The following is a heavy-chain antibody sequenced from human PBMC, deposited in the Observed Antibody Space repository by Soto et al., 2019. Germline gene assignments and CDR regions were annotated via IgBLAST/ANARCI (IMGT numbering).Heavy chain of an antibody. CDR2: IYYSGST. CDR3: ARGIAAAGGDYYYGMDV. Sequence: SETLCLTCTVSGGSVSSGSYYWSWIRQPPGKGLEWIGYIYYSGSTNYNPSLKSRVTISVDTSKNQFSLKLSSVTAADTAVYYCARGIAAAGGDYYYGMDVWGQGTTVTVSS. V-gene: IGHV4-61*01. J-gene: IGHJ6*02. CDR1: GGSVSSGSYY. D-gene: IGHD6-13*01.